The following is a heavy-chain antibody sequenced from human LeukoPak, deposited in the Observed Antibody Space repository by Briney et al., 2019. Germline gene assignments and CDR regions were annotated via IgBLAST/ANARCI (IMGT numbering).Heavy chain of an antibody. CDR1: GYTLTELS. CDR3: ARDRGSRNWFDP. D-gene: IGHD6-19*01. CDR2: INPNSGGT. V-gene: IGHV1-2*02. Sequence: GASVKVSCKVSGYTLTELSMHWVRQAPGQGLEWMGWINPNSGGTNYAQKFQGRVTMTRDTSISTAYMELSRLRSDDTAVYYCARDRGSRNWFDPWGQGTLVTVSS. J-gene: IGHJ5*02.